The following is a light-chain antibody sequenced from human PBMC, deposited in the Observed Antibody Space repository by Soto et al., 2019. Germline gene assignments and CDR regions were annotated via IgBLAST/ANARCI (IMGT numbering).Light chain of an antibody. CDR1: TSDVGGYNY. J-gene: IGLJ2*01. V-gene: IGLV2-8*01. Sequence: QSVLTQPPSASGSPGQSVTISCTGTTSDVGGYNYVSWYQLHPGKVPKLIISEVNKRPSGVPDRFSGSKSGSTASLTVSGLQAEDEADYFCSSYAGSKTFILFGGGTKLTVL. CDR3: SSYAGSKTFIL. CDR2: EVN.